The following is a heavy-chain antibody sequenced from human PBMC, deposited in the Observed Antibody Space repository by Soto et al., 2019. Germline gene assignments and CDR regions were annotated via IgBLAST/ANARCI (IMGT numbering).Heavy chain of an antibody. CDR2: INEDESNT. J-gene: IGHJ4*02. CDR3: ARGLFLDY. D-gene: IGHD3-3*01. Sequence: EVQLVESGGGLVQPGGSLRLSCATSGFTFSNYWMHWVRQAPGKGPVWVSRINEDESNTNYPDSVKGRFTISRDNAKNTLYLQMNSLRAEDTAVYYCARGLFLDYWGQGTRVTVSS. CDR1: GFTFSNYW. V-gene: IGHV3-74*01.